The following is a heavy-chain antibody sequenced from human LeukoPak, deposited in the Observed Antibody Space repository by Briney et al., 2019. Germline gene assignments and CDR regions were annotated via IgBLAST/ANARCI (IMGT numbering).Heavy chain of an antibody. V-gene: IGHV6-1*01. D-gene: IGHD3-9*01. J-gene: IGHJ3*02. CDR2: TYYRSKWIN. Sequence: SQTLSLTCAISGDSVSVKSDVWNWIRQSPSRGLEWLGRTYYRSKWINDYATAVKSRIIISPDTSKNQFSLHLNSVTPEDTAVYYCARDADWAYDAFDIWGQGTMVTVSS. CDR3: ARDADWAYDAFDI. CDR1: GDSVSVKSDV.